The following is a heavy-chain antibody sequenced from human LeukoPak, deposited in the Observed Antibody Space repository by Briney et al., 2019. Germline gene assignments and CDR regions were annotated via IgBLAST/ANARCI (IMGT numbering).Heavy chain of an antibody. CDR2: IGAYNGNT. D-gene: IGHD2-2*02. CDR1: GYTFTSYG. CDR3: ARDPTRQLLYVAYY. Sequence: ASVKVSCKASGYTFTSYGISWVRQAPGQGLEWMGWIGAYNGNTNYAQKLQGRVTMTTDTSTSTAYMELRSLRSDDTAVYYCARDPTRQLLYVAYYWGQGTLVTVSS. J-gene: IGHJ4*02. V-gene: IGHV1-18*01.